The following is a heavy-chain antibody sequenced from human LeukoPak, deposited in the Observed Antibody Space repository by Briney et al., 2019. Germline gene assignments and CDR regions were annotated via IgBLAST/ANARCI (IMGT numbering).Heavy chain of an antibody. Sequence: HPGESLRLSCGASGITFSSYSMNWVRQAPGKGLEWVSYISSSGSTKYYADSVKGRFTISRDNARNSLYLQMNSLRAEDTAVYFCARGGLSIMGYWGQGTLVTVSS. CDR2: ISSSGSTK. D-gene: IGHD2/OR15-2a*01. CDR1: GITFSSYS. V-gene: IGHV3-48*01. J-gene: IGHJ4*02. CDR3: ARGGLSIMGY.